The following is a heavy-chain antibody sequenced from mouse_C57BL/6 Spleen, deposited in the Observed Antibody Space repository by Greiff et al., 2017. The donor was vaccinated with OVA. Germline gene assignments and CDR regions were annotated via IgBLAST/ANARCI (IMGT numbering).Heavy chain of an antibody. CDR2: IDPSDSYT. J-gene: IGHJ2*01. CDR3: ARGDGQYYFDY. Sequence: VQLQQPGAELVMPGASVKLSCKASGYTFTSYWMHWVKQRPGQGLEWIGEIDPSDSYTNYNQKFKGKSTLTVDKSSSTAYMQLSSLTSEDSAVYYCARGDGQYYFDYWGQGTTLTVAS. D-gene: IGHD2-3*01. V-gene: IGHV1-69*01. CDR1: GYTFTSYW.